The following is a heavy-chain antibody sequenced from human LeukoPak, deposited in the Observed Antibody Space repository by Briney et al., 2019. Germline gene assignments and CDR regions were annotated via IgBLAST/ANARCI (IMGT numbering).Heavy chain of an antibody. V-gene: IGHV1-2*02. CDR1: GYTFTGYY. J-gene: IGHJ3*02. Sequence: ASVKVSCKASGYTFTGYYMHWVRQAPGQGLEWMGWINPNSGGTNYAQKFQGRVTMTRDTSISTAYMELSRLRSDDTAVYYCAGVIFGARAFDIWGQGTMVTVSS. D-gene: IGHD3-10*01. CDR3: AGVIFGARAFDI. CDR2: INPNSGGT.